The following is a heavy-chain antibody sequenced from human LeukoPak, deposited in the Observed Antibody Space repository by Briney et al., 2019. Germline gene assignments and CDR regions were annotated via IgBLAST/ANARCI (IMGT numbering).Heavy chain of an antibody. J-gene: IGHJ4*02. CDR2: ISFDGTNK. V-gene: IGHV3-30*04. Sequence: PGGSLRLSCTASGVTLSHYAMPWVRKAPGGGLDGVAVISFDGTNKYYADSVEGRFSVSRDNSKNTLYLQMNSLRPDDTAMYYCATDYGDYEPIDYWGQGTLVTVSS. D-gene: IGHD4-17*01. CDR1: GVTLSHYA. CDR3: ATDYGDYEPIDY.